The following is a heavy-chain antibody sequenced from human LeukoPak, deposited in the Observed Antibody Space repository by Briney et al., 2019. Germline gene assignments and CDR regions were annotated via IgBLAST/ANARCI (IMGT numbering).Heavy chain of an antibody. CDR3: ARVRAITFGGVIVPFGY. V-gene: IGHV1-8*02. D-gene: IGHD3-16*02. Sequence: ASVKVSCKASGGTFSSYAISWVRQAPGQGLEWMGWMNPNSGNTGYAQKFQGRVTMTRNTSISTAYMELSSLRSEDTAVYYCARVRAITFGGVIVPFGYWGQGTLVTVSS. CDR1: GGTFSSYA. CDR2: MNPNSGNT. J-gene: IGHJ4*02.